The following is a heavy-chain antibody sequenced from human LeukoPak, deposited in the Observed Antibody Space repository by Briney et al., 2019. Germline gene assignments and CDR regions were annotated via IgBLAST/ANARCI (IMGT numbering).Heavy chain of an antibody. Sequence: SETLSLTCILSGGSIRSGGSYWGWTRQHAGRGVERIEYIDYTGSAYYNPSRKNRVTISVDTTNNQFALKLSSVTAAGAAVYYCGGTVCGYFDYWGQGTLVTVSS. D-gene: IGHD3-16*01. J-gene: IGHJ4*02. CDR1: GGSIRSGGSY. CDR2: IDYTGSA. CDR3: GGTVCGYFDY. V-gene: IGHV4-31*03.